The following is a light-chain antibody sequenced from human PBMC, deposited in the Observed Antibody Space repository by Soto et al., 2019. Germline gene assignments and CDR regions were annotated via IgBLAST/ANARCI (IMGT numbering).Light chain of an antibody. CDR2: DIS. J-gene: IGLJ1*01. V-gene: IGLV2-14*01. CDR1: SGNIGSYNY. Sequence: QSVLTQPASVSGAPGQSITISCTGTSGNIGSYNYVYWYQQHPGTAPKLMIYDISNRPSGVSNRFSGSKSGNTASLTISGPQSEDEADSYCCSYSSNNSPSYVFGTGTKLTVL. CDR3: CSYSSNNSPSYV.